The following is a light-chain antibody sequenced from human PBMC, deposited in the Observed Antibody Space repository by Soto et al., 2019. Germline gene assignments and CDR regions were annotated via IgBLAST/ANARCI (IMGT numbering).Light chain of an antibody. Sequence: DIQMTQSPSTLSASVGDRVTITCRASQSISSWLAWYQQKPGKAPKLLIYKASNLESGVPSRFIGSGSGTEVTLTISSLQPDDFATYYCQQYSTYSWTFGQGTQVEIK. J-gene: IGKJ1*01. CDR1: QSISSW. CDR2: KAS. V-gene: IGKV1-5*03. CDR3: QQYSTYSWT.